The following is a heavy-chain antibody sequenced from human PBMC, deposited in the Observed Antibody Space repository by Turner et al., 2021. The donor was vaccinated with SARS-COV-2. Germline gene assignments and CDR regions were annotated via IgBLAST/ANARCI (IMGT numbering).Heavy chain of an antibody. CDR2: IYWNGAV. V-gene: IGHV3-9*01. Sequence: EVQLVASGGGVVQRGRSLRLSCTASGFTLNDHAMHWVRQAPGKGLEWVSGIYWNGAVDYADSVKGRFTTSRDNAKNSLYLQMNSLRPEDTAFYYGTKDISPGGADYWGQGTLVTVSS. CDR3: TKDISPGGADY. CDR1: GFTLNDHA. D-gene: IGHD3-10*01. J-gene: IGHJ4*02.